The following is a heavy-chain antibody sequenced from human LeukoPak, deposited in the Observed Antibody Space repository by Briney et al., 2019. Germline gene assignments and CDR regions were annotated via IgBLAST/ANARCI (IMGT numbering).Heavy chain of an antibody. CDR1: GFTFSTYA. CDR2: INSAASST. CDR3: AVLDVALPFDD. D-gene: IGHD3-9*01. V-gene: IGHV3-74*01. J-gene: IGHJ4*02. Sequence: PGGSLRLSCGASGFTFSTYAMSWVRQAPGKGLVWVSRINSAASSTNYADSVRGRFTISRDNAKNTLYLQMNSLRVEDTAVYYCAVLDVALPFDDWGQGTLVTVSS.